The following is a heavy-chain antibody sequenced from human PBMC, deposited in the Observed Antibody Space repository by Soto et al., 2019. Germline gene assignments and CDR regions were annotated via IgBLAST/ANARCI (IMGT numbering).Heavy chain of an antibody. Sequence: ASVKVSCKTSGYTFTTYDIPWVRQASGQGLEWMGSMNRNSGDTAYAQKLQDRVTMTRDTSISTAHMELSSLRSEDTATYYCAVTYFDYTWGHYRYSWG. CDR1: GYTFTTYD. CDR2: MNRNSGDT. J-gene: IGHJ5*01. V-gene: IGHV1-8*02. CDR3: AVTYFDYTWGHYRYS. D-gene: IGHD3-16*02.